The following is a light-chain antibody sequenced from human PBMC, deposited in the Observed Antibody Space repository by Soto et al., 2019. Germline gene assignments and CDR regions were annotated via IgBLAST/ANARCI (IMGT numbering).Light chain of an antibody. CDR2: EAS. V-gene: IGKV1-9*01. J-gene: IGKJ4*01. CDR3: QHLDSYPLT. Sequence: DIHLTQSPSFLSASVGDRVTITCRASQGISNFLAWYQQKPGKAPKLLICEASTLQSGVPSRFSGSGSGTDFTLTISHMQPDDFATYYCQHLDSYPLTFGGGTKVET. CDR1: QGISNF.